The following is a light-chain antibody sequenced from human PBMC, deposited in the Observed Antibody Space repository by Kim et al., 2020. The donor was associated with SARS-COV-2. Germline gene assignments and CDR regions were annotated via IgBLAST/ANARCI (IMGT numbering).Light chain of an antibody. Sequence: KTATLPCTENSNNVGNQGAAWLQQHQGHPPKLLSYRNNNRPSGISERLSASRSGNTASLTITGLQPEDEADYYCSAWDSSLSRWVFGGGTQLTVL. J-gene: IGLJ3*02. V-gene: IGLV10-54*01. CDR2: RNN. CDR1: SNNVGNQG. CDR3: SAWDSSLSRWV.